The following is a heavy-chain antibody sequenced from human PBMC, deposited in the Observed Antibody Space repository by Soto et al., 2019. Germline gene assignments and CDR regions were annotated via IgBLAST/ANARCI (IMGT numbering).Heavy chain of an antibody. CDR1: GGSISSGGYY. CDR2: IYYSGST. Sequence: QVQLQESGPGLVKPSQTLSLTCTVSGGSISSGGYYWSWIHQHPGKGLEWIGYIYYSGSTYYNPSLKSRVTISVDTSKNQFSLKLSSVTAADTAVYYCARGRGIVATINRSLLFDYWGQGTLVTVSS. D-gene: IGHD5-12*01. CDR3: ARGRGIVATINRSLLFDY. J-gene: IGHJ4*02. V-gene: IGHV4-31*03.